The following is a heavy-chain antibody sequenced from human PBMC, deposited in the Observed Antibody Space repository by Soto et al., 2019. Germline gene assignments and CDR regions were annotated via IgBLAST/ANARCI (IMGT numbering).Heavy chain of an antibody. D-gene: IGHD5-18*01. CDR1: GDSMSSADW. V-gene: IGHV4-4*02. Sequence: QVQLQESGPGLVKPSGTLSLTCAVSGDSMSSADWWSWVRQPPGKALEWIGEIHHSGGINYHPSLRSRVTISVDMFKNQFSLYLSSVTAADTAVYFWVCNSYYSLEHWGHGTLVIV. CDR2: IHHSGGI. CDR3: VCNSYYSLEH. J-gene: IGHJ1*01.